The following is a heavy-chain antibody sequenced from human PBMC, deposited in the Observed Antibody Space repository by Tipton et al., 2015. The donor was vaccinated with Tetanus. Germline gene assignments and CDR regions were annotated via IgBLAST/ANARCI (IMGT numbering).Heavy chain of an antibody. CDR1: GYTFTDHY. Sequence: QLVQSGAEVKKPGASVKVSCKTSGYTFTDHYIHWVRQAPGQGLEWVGWINPSTGGTNYAQKFQGRVTVTSDTSISTAYMDLRSLTSDDTAVYYCARSMAAAGTGWFDPWGQGTLVTVSS. D-gene: IGHD6-13*01. J-gene: IGHJ5*02. CDR2: INPSTGGT. CDR3: ARSMAAAGTGWFDP. V-gene: IGHV1-2*02.